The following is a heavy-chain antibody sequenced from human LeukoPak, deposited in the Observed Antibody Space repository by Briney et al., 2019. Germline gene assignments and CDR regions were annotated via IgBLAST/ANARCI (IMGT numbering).Heavy chain of an antibody. Sequence: GASVKVSCKASGYTFTSYDINWVRQATGQGLEWMGWVNPSSGNTGYAQKFQGRVTMTRNTSISTAYMELSSLRSEDTAVYYCARAPASLNWFDPWGQGTLVTVSS. CDR1: GYTFTSYD. J-gene: IGHJ5*02. CDR2: VNPSSGNT. V-gene: IGHV1-8*01. CDR3: ARAPASLNWFDP. D-gene: IGHD2-2*01.